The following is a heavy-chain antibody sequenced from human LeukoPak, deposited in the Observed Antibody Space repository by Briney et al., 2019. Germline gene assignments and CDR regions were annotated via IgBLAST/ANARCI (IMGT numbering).Heavy chain of an antibody. V-gene: IGHV4-61*01. CDR2: IYYSGST. CDR1: GGSVSSGSYY. CDR3: ARGPELAVVTVIGYFDL. D-gene: IGHD2-21*02. J-gene: IGHJ2*01. Sequence: SSETLSLACTVSGGSVSSGSYYWSWIRQPPGKGLEWIGYIYYSGSTNYNPSLKSRVTISVDTSKNQFSLKLSSVTAEDTAVYYCARGPELAVVTVIGYFDLWGRGTLVTVSS.